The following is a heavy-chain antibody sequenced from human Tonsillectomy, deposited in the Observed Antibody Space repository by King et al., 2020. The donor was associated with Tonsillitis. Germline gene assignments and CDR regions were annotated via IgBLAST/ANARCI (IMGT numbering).Heavy chain of an antibody. CDR1: GFTFSDYW. CDR2: IKQDGSEK. D-gene: IGHD3-3*01. J-gene: IGHJ4*02. CDR3: ARERGLTILGVVLTPDY. V-gene: IGHV3-7*03. Sequence: VQLVESGGGLVQPGGSLRLSCAVSGFTFSDYWMTWVRQAPGKGLEWVANIKQDGSEKYYVGSVKGRFTISRDNAKNTLYLQMNSLRAEDTAVYYCARERGLTILGVVLTPDYWGQGTLVTVSS.